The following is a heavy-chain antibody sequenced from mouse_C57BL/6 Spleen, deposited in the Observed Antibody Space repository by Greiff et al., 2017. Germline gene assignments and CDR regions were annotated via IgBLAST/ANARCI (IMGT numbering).Heavy chain of an antibody. CDR3: ARVGRDYFDY. V-gene: IGHV1-53*01. CDR1: GYTFPSYW. J-gene: IGHJ2*01. Sequence: QVQLQQSGTELVKPGASVTLSCKASGYTFPSYWMHWVKQRPGQGLEWIGNINPSNGGTNYNETFKRKATLTGDKSTSTAYMQLSSLTSEDSAVYYCARVGRDYFDYWGQGTTLTGSS. CDR2: INPSNGGT. D-gene: IGHD1-1*01.